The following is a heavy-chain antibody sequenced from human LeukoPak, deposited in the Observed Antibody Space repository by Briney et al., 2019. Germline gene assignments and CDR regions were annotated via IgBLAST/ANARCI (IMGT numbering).Heavy chain of an antibody. J-gene: IGHJ4*02. V-gene: IGHV4-61*01. CDR3: ARDLVGSGYDYDYFDY. CDR1: GGSVSSGSYY. CDR2: IYYSGST. Sequence: PSETLSLTCTVSGGSVSSGSYYWSWIRQPPGKGLEWIGYIYYSGSTNYNPSLKRRVTISVDTSKNQFSLKLSSVTAADTAVYYCARDLVGSGYDYDYFDYWGQGTLVTVSS. D-gene: IGHD5-12*01.